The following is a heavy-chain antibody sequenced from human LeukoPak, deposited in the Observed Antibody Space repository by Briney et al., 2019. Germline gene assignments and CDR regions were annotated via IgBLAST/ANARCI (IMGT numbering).Heavy chain of an antibody. Sequence: GGSLRLSCAASGFTFSSYSMNWVRQAPGKGLEWVSSISSSSSYIYYADSVKGRFTISRDNSKNTLYLQMNSLRAEDTAVYYCVRGYSYGWFDPWGQGTLVTVSS. J-gene: IGHJ5*02. V-gene: IGHV3-21*04. CDR3: VRGYSYGWFDP. D-gene: IGHD5-18*01. CDR2: ISSSSSYI. CDR1: GFTFSSYS.